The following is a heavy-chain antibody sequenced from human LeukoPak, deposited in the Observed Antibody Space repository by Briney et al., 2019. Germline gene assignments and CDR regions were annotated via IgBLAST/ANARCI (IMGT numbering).Heavy chain of an antibody. D-gene: IGHD3-22*01. CDR1: GFTFSSYW. Sequence: GGSLRLSCGASGFTFSSYWMHWVRQAPGKGLVWVSRINSDGRTTIYADSVKGRFTISRDKAKNTVYMQMNSLRGGDTAVYYCAREGYYDSSGYSIRFSYWGQGPLVTVSS. J-gene: IGHJ4*02. CDR2: INSDGRTT. V-gene: IGHV3-74*01. CDR3: AREGYYDSSGYSIRFSY.